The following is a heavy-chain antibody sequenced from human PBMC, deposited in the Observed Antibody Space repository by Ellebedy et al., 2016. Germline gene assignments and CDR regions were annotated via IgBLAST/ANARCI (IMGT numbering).Heavy chain of an antibody. CDR2: IYYGGTT. CDR3: ARDSQSYYGSGSFDP. V-gene: IGHV4-59*01. CDR1: GAPIGRYY. Sequence: SETLSLTCAVSGAPIGRYYWSWIRQPPGKGLEWIGHIYYGGTTKYNPSLESRATISVDTSKNQFSLKLRSVTAADTAIYYCARDSQSYYGSGSFDPWGHGTLVTVSS. J-gene: IGHJ5*02. D-gene: IGHD3-10*01.